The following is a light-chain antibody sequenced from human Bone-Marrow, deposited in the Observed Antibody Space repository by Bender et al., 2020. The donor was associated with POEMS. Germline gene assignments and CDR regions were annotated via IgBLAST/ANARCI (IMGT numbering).Light chain of an antibody. J-gene: IGLJ2*01. V-gene: IGLV3-21*03. CDR2: SDS. Sequence: SYVLTQPPSVSVAPGKTARITCGGNNIGSKSVHWYQQRPGQAPVLVVYSDSDRPSGIPERFSGSKSGNAASLTVSGLQAEDEADYYCSSCADGNNLVFGGGTKLTVL. CDR3: SSCADGNNLV. CDR1: NIGSKS.